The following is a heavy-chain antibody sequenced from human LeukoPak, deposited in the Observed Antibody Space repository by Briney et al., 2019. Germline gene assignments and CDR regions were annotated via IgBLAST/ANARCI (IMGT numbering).Heavy chain of an antibody. V-gene: IGHV3-7*01. CDR2: IKQDGSEK. CDR3: ALIRTTKGADY. D-gene: IGHD2/OR15-2a*01. J-gene: IGHJ4*02. Sequence: GGSLRLSCAASGFTFSSYWMSWVRQAPGKGLEWVANIKQDGSEKYYVDSVKGRFTISRDNAKHSLYLQMNSLRAEDTAVYYCALIRTTKGADYWGQGTLVTVSS. CDR1: GFTFSSYW.